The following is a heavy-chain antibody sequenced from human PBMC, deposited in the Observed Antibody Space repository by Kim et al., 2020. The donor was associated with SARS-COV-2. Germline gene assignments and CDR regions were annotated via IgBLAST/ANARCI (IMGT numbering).Heavy chain of an antibody. J-gene: IGHJ4*02. CDR3: ASHTIPGIAAAGGGY. Sequence: SETLSLTCTVSGGSISSYYWSWIRQPPGKGLEWIGYIYYSGSTNYNPSLKSRVTISVDTSKNQFSLKLSSVTAADTAVYYCASHTIPGIAAAGGGYWGQGTLVTVAS. V-gene: IGHV4-59*13. CDR2: IYYSGST. CDR1: GGSISSYY. D-gene: IGHD6-13*01.